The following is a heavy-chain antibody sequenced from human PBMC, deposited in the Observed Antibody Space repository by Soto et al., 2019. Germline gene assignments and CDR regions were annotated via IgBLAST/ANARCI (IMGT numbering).Heavy chain of an antibody. D-gene: IGHD6-19*01. CDR3: ARDLNVAGTNSFYCYGMDV. V-gene: IGHV3-21*01. Sequence: EVQLVESGGGLVKPGGSLTLSCAASGFTFSNYTMNWVRQAPGKGLEWVSSISRSSRNIYYADSVKGRFTISRDNAKNALYLHMNSLRAGDSAVYYCARDLNVAGTNSFYCYGMDVWGQATTVTVSS. CDR2: ISRSSRNI. J-gene: IGHJ6*02. CDR1: GFTFSNYT.